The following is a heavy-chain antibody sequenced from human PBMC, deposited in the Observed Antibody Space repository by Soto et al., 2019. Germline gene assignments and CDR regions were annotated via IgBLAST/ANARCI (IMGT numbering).Heavy chain of an antibody. CDR2: ISYDGSNK. CDR3: AKDKTRHDSSGYYYLY. D-gene: IGHD3-22*01. CDR1: GFTFSSYG. V-gene: IGHV3-30*18. J-gene: IGHJ4*02. Sequence: GGSLRLSCAASGFTFSSYGMHWVRQAPGKGLEWVAVISYDGSNKYYADSVKGRFTISRDNSKNTLYLQMNSLRAEDTAVYYCAKDKTRHDSSGYYYLYWGQGTLVTVSS.